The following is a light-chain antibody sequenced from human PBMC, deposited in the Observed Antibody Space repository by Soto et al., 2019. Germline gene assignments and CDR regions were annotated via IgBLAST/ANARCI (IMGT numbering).Light chain of an antibody. V-gene: IGLV2-14*01. CDR1: SSDVGGYSY. J-gene: IGLJ1*01. CDR3: RSYTSSSLYV. Sequence: QSVLTQPASVSGSPGQSITISCTGTSSDVGGYSYVSWYQQHPGKAPKLMIYDVSNRPSGVSNRFSGSKSGNTASLTISGLQAEDEADYYCRSYTSSSLYVFGTGTKVTVL. CDR2: DVS.